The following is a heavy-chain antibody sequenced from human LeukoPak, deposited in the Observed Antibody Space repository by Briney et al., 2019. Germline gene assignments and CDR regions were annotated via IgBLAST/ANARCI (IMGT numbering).Heavy chain of an antibody. Sequence: GGSLRLSCAASGFAFSSYAMSWVRQAPGKGLEWVSAISGSGGSTYYADSVKGRFTISRDNSKNTLYLQMNSLRAEDTAVYYCAKEGGSEYYDILTGYYKGDYYFDYWGQGTLVTVSS. CDR2: ISGSGGST. D-gene: IGHD3-9*01. CDR3: AKEGGSEYYDILTGYYKGDYYFDY. V-gene: IGHV3-23*01. CDR1: GFAFSSYA. J-gene: IGHJ4*02.